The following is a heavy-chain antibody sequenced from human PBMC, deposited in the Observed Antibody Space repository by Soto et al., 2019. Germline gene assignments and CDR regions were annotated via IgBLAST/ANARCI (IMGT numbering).Heavy chain of an antibody. D-gene: IGHD6-6*01. J-gene: IGHJ1*01. CDR1: GFTFSSYA. Sequence: GSLRLSCAASGFTFSSYAMSWVRQAPGKGLEWVSAISGSGGSTYYADSVKGRFTISRDNSKNTLYLQMNSLRAEDTAVYYCAKDLSRGSSWEYFQHWGQGALVTVSS. CDR2: ISGSGGST. CDR3: AKDLSRGSSWEYFQH. V-gene: IGHV3-23*01.